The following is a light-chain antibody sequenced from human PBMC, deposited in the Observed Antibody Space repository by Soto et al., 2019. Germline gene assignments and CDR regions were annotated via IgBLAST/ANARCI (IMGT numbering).Light chain of an antibody. CDR3: QHFCNWPVT. V-gene: IGKV3-15*01. CDR2: YAS. CDR1: HNIRNN. Sequence: VVLTQSPATLSVSPGETVTLSCRASHNIRNNLAWYQHKPGQAPRLLISYASSGATGVPGRFSGSGSGTEFALTISSLQSEDSAVYYCQHFCNWPVTVGGGTKVDSK. J-gene: IGKJ4*01.